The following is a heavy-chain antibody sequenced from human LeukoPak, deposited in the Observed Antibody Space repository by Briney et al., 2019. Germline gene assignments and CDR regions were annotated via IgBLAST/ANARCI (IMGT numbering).Heavy chain of an antibody. D-gene: IGHD6-19*01. Sequence: GASVKVSCKASGYTFTGYYMHWVRQAPGQGLEWMGWINPNSGGTNYAQKLQGRVTMTTDTSTSTAYMELRSLRSDDTAVYYCAREGFSGQWLVPGGWFDPWGQGTLVTVSS. J-gene: IGHJ5*02. CDR1: GYTFTGYY. CDR2: INPNSGGT. V-gene: IGHV1-2*02. CDR3: AREGFSGQWLVPGGWFDP.